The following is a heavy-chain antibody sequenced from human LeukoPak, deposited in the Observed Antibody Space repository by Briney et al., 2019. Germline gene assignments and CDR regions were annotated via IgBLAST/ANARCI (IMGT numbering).Heavy chain of an antibody. D-gene: IGHD4-4*01. Sequence: PGGSLRLSCAASGFTFSSYSMNWVRQAPGKGLEWVSYISSSSSTIYYADSVKGRFTISRDNAKNSLYLQMSSLRAEDTAVYYCARSDYSKYAFDIWGQGTMVTVSS. CDR1: GFTFSSYS. CDR2: ISSSSSTI. J-gene: IGHJ3*02. CDR3: ARSDYSKYAFDI. V-gene: IGHV3-48*01.